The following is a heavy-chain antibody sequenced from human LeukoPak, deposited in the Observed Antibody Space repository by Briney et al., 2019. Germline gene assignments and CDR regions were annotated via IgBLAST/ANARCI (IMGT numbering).Heavy chain of an antibody. CDR1: GFTFSSYW. CDR2: IKQDGSEK. D-gene: IGHD2-15*01. J-gene: IGHJ4*02. V-gene: IGHV3-7*04. Sequence: GGSLRLSCAASGFTFSSYWMSWVRQAPGKGLEWVANIKQDGSEKYYVDPVKGRFTISRDNAKNSLYLQMNSLRVEDTAVYYCARESYCSGGSCLHFDYWGQGTLVTVSS. CDR3: ARESYCSGGSCLHFDY.